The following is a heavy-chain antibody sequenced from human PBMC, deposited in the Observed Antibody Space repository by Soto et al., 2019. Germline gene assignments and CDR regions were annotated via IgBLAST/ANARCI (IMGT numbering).Heavy chain of an antibody. Sequence: PSETLSLTCTVSGGSISNYYWNWIRQSPGKGLEWIGYIYSSGSTHYNPSLQNRVTISMDTSKNQVSLKVNSVTAADTAVYYCATMGTPATGLYFFDYWGQGSLVTVSS. J-gene: IGHJ4*02. D-gene: IGHD2-15*01. CDR3: ATMGTPATGLYFFDY. CDR2: IYSSGST. CDR1: GGSISNYY. V-gene: IGHV4-59*12.